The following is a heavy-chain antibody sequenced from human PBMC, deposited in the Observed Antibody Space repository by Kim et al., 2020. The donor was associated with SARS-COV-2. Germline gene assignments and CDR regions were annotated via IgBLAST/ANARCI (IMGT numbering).Heavy chain of an antibody. Sequence: GGSLRLSCGASGFTFSNYAMSWVRQAPGQGLEWASTIDSSGGSTYYADSVKGRFTISRDNSKNTLYLQMNSLRAEDTAVYYCANLYCSSANCNRGWFDPWGQGTLVTVSS. CDR1: GFTFSNYA. D-gene: IGHD2-2*01. CDR3: ANLYCSSANCNRGWFDP. V-gene: IGHV3-23*01. J-gene: IGHJ5*02. CDR2: IDSSGGST.